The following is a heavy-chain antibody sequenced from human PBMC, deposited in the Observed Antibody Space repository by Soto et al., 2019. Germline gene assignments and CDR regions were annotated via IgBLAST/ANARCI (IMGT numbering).Heavy chain of an antibody. CDR2: IHYSGST. J-gene: IGHJ6*02. CDR3: AKNPGIAAAGKLSPPYYYYYYGMDV. V-gene: IGHV4-59*08. CDR1: GGSINSHY. Sequence: SETLSLTCAVSGGSINSHYWNWIRQPPGKGLVWIGYIHYSGSTNYNPSLKSRVTISVDTSKNQFSLKLSSVTAADTAVYYCAKNPGIAAAGKLSPPYYYYYYGMDVWGQGTTVTV. D-gene: IGHD6-13*01.